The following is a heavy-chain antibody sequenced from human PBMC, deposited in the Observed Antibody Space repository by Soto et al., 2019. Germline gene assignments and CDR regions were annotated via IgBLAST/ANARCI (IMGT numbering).Heavy chain of an antibody. J-gene: IGHJ5*02. CDR2: IYYSGSS. Sequence: QLQLQESGPGLVKPSETLSLTCSVSGGSISSSSYYWGWIRQPPGKGLEWIGSIYYSGSSYYNPSLTSRVTISVDTSKDQFSLNLSSVTAADTAVYYCAGHQGDYYTCFDPWGQGTLVTVSS. V-gene: IGHV4-39*01. CDR3: AGHQGDYYTCFDP. D-gene: IGHD2-21*01. CDR1: GGSISSSSYY.